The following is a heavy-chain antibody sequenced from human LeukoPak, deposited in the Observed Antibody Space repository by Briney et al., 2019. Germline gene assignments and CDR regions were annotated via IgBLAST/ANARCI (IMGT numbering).Heavy chain of an antibody. CDR1: GGSFSGYY. CDR3: AREGMELRYFEY. J-gene: IGHJ4*02. D-gene: IGHD3-9*01. Sequence: SETLSLTCAVYGGSFSGYYWSWIRQPPGKGLEWIGEINHSGSTNYNPSLKSRVTISVDTSKNQFSLKLSSVTAADTAVYYCAREGMELRYFEYWGQGTLVTVSS. V-gene: IGHV4-34*01. CDR2: INHSGST.